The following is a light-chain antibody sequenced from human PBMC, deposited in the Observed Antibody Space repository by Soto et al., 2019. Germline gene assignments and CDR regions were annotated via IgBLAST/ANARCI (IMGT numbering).Light chain of an antibody. CDR3: QQSYTTPRT. CDR2: AAS. CDR1: QTISNY. V-gene: IGKV1-39*01. J-gene: IGKJ1*01. Sequence: DIQMTQSPSSLSASVGDRVTITCRASQTISNYLNWYQQKPGIAPKLLIYAASSLQSGVPSRFSGSGSGTDFTLTVSSRQPEDFATYYGQQSYTTPRTFGQGTKVEIK.